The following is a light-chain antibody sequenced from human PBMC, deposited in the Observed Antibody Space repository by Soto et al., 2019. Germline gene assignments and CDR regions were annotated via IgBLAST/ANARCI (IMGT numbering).Light chain of an antibody. J-gene: IGKJ1*01. V-gene: IGKV1-5*01. CDR1: QSVSSN. CDR3: QQYNSYSWT. Sequence: MTQSPATLSVSPGERATLSCRASQSVSSNLAWYQQKPGKAPKLLIYDASTLESGVPSRFSGRRSGTEFTLTISSLQPDDFATYYCQQYNSYSWTFGQGTKVDIK. CDR2: DAS.